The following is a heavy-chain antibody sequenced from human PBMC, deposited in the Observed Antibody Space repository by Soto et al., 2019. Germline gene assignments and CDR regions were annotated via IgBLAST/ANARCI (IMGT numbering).Heavy chain of an antibody. J-gene: IGHJ6*02. CDR2: IYYSGST. D-gene: IGHD6-13*01. Sequence: SETLSLTCTVSGGSISSGGYYWSWIRQHPGKGLEWIGYIYYSGSTYYNPSLKSRVTISVDTSKNQFSLKLSSVTAADTAVYYCARDLQGTGIAAAGPYYYYGMDVWGQGTKVTVSS. CDR1: GGSISSGGYY. V-gene: IGHV4-31*03. CDR3: ARDLQGTGIAAAGPYYYYGMDV.